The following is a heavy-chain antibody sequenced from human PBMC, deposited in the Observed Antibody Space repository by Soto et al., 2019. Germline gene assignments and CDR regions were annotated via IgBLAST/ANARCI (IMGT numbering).Heavy chain of an antibody. CDR1: GGSFSGYY. CDR3: ARVSTYDSSGYLNWFDP. J-gene: IGHJ5*02. V-gene: IGHV4-34*01. D-gene: IGHD3-22*01. Sequence: SETLSLTCAVYGGSFSGYYWSWIRQPPGKGLEWIGEINHSGSTNYNPSLKSRVTISVDTSKNQFSLKLSSATAADTAVYYCARVSTYDSSGYLNWFDPWGQGTLVTVSS. CDR2: INHSGST.